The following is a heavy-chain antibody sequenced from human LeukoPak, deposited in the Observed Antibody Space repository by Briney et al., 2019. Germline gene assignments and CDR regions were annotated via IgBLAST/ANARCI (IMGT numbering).Heavy chain of an antibody. CDR2: VYYSGST. CDR3: ARGCSSTSCRDDAFDI. V-gene: IGHV4-39*01. J-gene: IGHJ3*02. D-gene: IGHD2-2*01. CDR1: GGSVSRSSYD. Sequence: PSETLSLTWTVSGGSVSRSSYDWGWLRQRPGKGLEWIGSVYYSGSTYYNPCLKSRVTISVDTSKNQFSLKLSSVTAADTAVYYCARGCSSTSCRDDAFDIWGQGTMVTVSS.